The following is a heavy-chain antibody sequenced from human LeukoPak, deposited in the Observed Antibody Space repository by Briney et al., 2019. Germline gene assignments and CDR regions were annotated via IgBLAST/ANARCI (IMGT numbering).Heavy chain of an antibody. D-gene: IGHD3-22*01. V-gene: IGHV3-21*01. Sequence: GGSLRLSCAASAFTFSSYAMNWVRQAPGKGLEWVSSISSSSSYIYYADSVKGRFTISRDNAKNSLYLQMNSLRAEDTAVYYCARVLYYYDSSGYYPQFDYWGQGTLVTVSS. CDR1: AFTFSSYA. CDR2: ISSSSSYI. J-gene: IGHJ4*02. CDR3: ARVLYYYDSSGYYPQFDY.